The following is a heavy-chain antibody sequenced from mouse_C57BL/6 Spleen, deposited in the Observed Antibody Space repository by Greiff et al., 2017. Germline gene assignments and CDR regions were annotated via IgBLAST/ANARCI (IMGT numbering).Heavy chain of an antibody. J-gene: IGHJ1*03. V-gene: IGHV15-2*01. CDR1: DSEVFPIAY. CDR2: ILPSIGRT. Sequence: QVQLQQSGSELRSPGSSVKLSCKDFDSEVFPIAYMSWVRQKPGHGFEWIGGILPSIGRTIYGEKFEDKATLDADTLSNTAYLELNSLTSEDSAIYYCARRGYDGYYDWYFDVWGTGTTVTVSS. D-gene: IGHD2-3*01. CDR3: ARRGYDGYYDWYFDV.